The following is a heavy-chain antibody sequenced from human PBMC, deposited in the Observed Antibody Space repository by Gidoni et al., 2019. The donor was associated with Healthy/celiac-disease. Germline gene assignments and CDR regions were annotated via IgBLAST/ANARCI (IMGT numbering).Heavy chain of an antibody. J-gene: IGHJ2*01. V-gene: IGHV6-1*01. D-gene: IGHD5-18*01. Sequence: QVQLQQSGPGLVKPSQTLSLTCAIPGDSVSRNSAAWNWIRQSPSRGLEWLGRTYYRSKWYNDYAVSVKSLITINPDTSKNQFSLQLNSVTPEDTAVYYCAREALGGYSYGLGYWYFDLWGRGTLVTVSS. CDR1: GDSVSRNSAA. CDR3: AREALGGYSYGLGYWYFDL. CDR2: TYYRSKWYN.